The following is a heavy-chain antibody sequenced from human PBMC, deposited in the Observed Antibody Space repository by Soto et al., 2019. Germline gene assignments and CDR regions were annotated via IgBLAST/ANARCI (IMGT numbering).Heavy chain of an antibody. J-gene: IGHJ6*02. CDR1: GFTFSSYE. Sequence: LRLSCATSGFTFSSYEMNWVRQAPGKGLEWVSYISSSGSTIYYADSVEGRFTISRDNAKNSLYLQMDSLRAEDTAVYYCARDQEAGSFFPYYYGMDVWGQGTTVTVSS. V-gene: IGHV3-48*03. D-gene: IGHD6-13*01. CDR2: ISSSGSTI. CDR3: ARDQEAGSFFPYYYGMDV.